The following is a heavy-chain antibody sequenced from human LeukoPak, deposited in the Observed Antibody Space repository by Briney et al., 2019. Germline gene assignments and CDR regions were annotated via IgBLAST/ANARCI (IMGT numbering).Heavy chain of an antibody. J-gene: IGHJ4*02. CDR2: INQDGSVK. Sequence: PGGSLRLSCAASGFIFTTYWMSWVRQAPGKGLEWVANINQDGSVKYYVDSMKGRFTISRDNAKNSLYLQMSSLRAEDTAVYYCARVGYSSSAFDYWGQGTLVTVSS. V-gene: IGHV3-7*04. CDR3: ARVGYSSSAFDY. CDR1: GFIFTTYW. D-gene: IGHD6-6*01.